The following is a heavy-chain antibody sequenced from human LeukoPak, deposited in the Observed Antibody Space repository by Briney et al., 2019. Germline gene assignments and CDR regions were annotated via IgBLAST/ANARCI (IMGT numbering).Heavy chain of an antibody. CDR1: GFTFDDYA. CDR3: AKDGTPDGYNWFDI. D-gene: IGHD5-24*01. J-gene: IGHJ3*02. CDR2: ISWNSGSI. V-gene: IGHV3-9*01. Sequence: SGRSLRVSCAASGFTFDDYAMHWGRQAPGKGLEWGSGISWNSGSIGYADSVKGRFTISRDNAKNSLYLKMNSLRAEDTALYYCAKDGTPDGYNWFDIWGQGTMVTVSS.